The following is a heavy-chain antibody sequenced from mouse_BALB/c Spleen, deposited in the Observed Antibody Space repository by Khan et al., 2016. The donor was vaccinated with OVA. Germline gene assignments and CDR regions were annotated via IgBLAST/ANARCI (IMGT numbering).Heavy chain of an antibody. D-gene: IGHD2-3*01. CDR2: IWSDGST. CDR1: GFSLTSYG. J-gene: IGHJ4*01. CDR3: ARHDGYAHYYAMDY. V-gene: IGHV2-6-1*01. Sequence: QVQLKESGPGLVAPSQSLSITCTISGFSLTSYGVHWVRQPPGKGLEWLVVIWSDGSTTYNSALKSRLSISKDNSTSQVFLKMNSLQTDDTAMYYCARHDGYAHYYAMDYWGQGTSVTVSS.